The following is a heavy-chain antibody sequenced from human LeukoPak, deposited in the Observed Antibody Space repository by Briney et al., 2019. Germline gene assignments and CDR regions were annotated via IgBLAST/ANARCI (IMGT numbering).Heavy chain of an antibody. J-gene: IGHJ4*02. CDR1: RFTFSSYA. CDR2: PSGSGGST. Sequence: GGSLRLSCAASRFTFSSYAMSWVRQAPGKGLEWVSAPSGSGGSTYYADSVKGRFTISRDNSKNTLYLQMNSLRAEDTAVYYCATRLVDYYDSSGYYGYWGQGTLVTVSS. CDR3: ATRLVDYYDSSGYYGY. D-gene: IGHD3-22*01. V-gene: IGHV3-23*01.